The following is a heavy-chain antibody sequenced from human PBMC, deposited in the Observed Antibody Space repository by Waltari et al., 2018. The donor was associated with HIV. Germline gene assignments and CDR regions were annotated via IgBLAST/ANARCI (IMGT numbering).Heavy chain of an antibody. D-gene: IGHD2-21*02. J-gene: IGHJ4*02. CDR3: ARGIGGNSARGGY. CDR1: GFTLSSYS. CDR2: ISSSSSYI. V-gene: IGHV3-21*01. Sequence: EVQLVESGGGLVKPGGSLRLSCAASGFTLSSYSMNWVRQAPGKGLEWFSSISSSSSYIYYADSVKGRFTISRDNAKNSLYLQMNSLRAEDTAVYYCARGIGGNSARGGYWGQGTLVTVSS.